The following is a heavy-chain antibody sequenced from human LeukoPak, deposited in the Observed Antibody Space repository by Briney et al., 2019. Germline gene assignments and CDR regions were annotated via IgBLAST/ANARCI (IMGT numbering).Heavy chain of an antibody. D-gene: IGHD4-17*01. CDR3: TRMTTGHDY. Sequence: PSETLSLTCAVSGVSFDDYYWAWVRQTPGKGLEWIGEINHSGYTNDSPSLKSHVTLSIDTSRKQFSLNLRSVTVADAGTYYCTRMTTGHDYWGQGTLVTVSS. CDR2: INHSGYT. J-gene: IGHJ4*02. CDR1: GVSFDDYY. V-gene: IGHV4-34*01.